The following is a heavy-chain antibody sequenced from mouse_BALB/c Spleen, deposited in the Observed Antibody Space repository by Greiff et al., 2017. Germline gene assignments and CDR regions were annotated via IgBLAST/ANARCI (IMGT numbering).Heavy chain of an antibody. Sequence: LMESGPELVKPGASVKISCKASGYTFTDYNMHWVKQSHGKSLEWIGYIYPYNGGTGYNQKFKSKATLTVDNSSSTAYMELRSLTSEDSAVYYCAYGLDYWGQGTTLTVSS. CDR1: GYTFTDYN. CDR3: AYGLDY. D-gene: IGHD1-1*01. V-gene: IGHV1S29*02. J-gene: IGHJ2*01. CDR2: IYPYNGGT.